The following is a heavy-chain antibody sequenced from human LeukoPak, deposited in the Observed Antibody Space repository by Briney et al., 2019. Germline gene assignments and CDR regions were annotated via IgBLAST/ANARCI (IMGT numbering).Heavy chain of an antibody. V-gene: IGHV4-39*07. J-gene: IGHJ5*01. Sequence: SETLSLTCTVSGGSISSYNYFWAWIRQPPGKGLEWIASISYSGNTFYNASFKSRATISRDTSKDQFSLKLTSLTAADSAVPYCARVRTGSQSDSWGQGTLVSVSS. D-gene: IGHD3-10*01. CDR3: ARVRTGSQSDS. CDR1: GGSISSYNYF. CDR2: ISYSGNT.